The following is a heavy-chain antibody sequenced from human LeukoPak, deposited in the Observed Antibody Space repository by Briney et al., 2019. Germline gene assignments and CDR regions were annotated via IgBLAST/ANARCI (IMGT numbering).Heavy chain of an antibody. Sequence: ASVTVSCKASVYTFTGYYMHWVRQAPGQGREWMGRINPNSGGTNYAQKFQGRVTMTRDTSISTAYIELSRMRSDDTAAYYCARGDREYYYDSSGYPGFDYWGQGTLVTVSS. CDR2: INPNSGGT. J-gene: IGHJ4*02. CDR1: VYTFTGYY. V-gene: IGHV1-2*06. D-gene: IGHD3-22*01. CDR3: ARGDREYYYDSSGYPGFDY.